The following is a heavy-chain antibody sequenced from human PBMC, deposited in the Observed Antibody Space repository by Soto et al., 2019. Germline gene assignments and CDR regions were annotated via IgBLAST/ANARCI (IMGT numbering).Heavy chain of an antibody. J-gene: IGHJ4*02. D-gene: IGHD6-19*01. CDR1: GFTFTNYS. CDR2: ISSDSSYI. CDR3: ERDPIPVPMYYFDY. Sequence: GGSLRLSCTASGFTFTNYSMNWVRQAPGKGLEWVSSISSDSSYIYYADSVKGRFTISRDNAKNSLSLQMNSLRAEDTAVYLCERDPIPVPMYYFDYWGRGSLVNVSS. V-gene: IGHV3-21*01.